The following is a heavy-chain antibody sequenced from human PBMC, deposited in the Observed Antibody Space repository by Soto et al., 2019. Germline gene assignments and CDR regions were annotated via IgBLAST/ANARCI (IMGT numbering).Heavy chain of an antibody. V-gene: IGHV4-39*07. J-gene: IGHJ3*02. CDR1: GGSISSSSYY. D-gene: IGHD3-10*01. CDR2: IYYSGST. CDR3: ARVWGGAFDI. Sequence: SSETLSLTCTFSGGSISSSSYYLGWIRQPPGKGLEWIGSIYYSGSTYYNPSLKSRVTISVDTSKNQFSLKLSSVTAADTAVYYCARVWGGAFDIWGQGTMVTVSS.